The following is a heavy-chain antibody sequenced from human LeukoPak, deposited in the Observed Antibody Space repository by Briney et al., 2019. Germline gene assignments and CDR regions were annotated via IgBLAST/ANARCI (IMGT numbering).Heavy chain of an antibody. CDR1: GGTFSSYA. CDR2: IIPIFGTA. V-gene: IGHV1-69*01. J-gene: IGHJ4*02. Sequence: GASVKVSCMPSGGTFSSYAISWVRPAPGQGLEWMGGIIPIFGTANYAQKFQGRVTITADESTSTAYMELSSLRSEDTAVYYCARYIYGSGSYYFDYWGQGTLVTVSS. D-gene: IGHD3-10*01. CDR3: ARYIYGSGSYYFDY.